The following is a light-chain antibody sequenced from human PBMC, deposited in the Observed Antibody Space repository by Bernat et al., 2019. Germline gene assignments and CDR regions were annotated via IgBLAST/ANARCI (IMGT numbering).Light chain of an antibody. CDR2: EAS. Sequence: DIQMTQSPSSLSASIGDRVTITCRASQTIGSYLNWFQQKPGKPPKVLIYEASSLQSGVPSRFNGSGSRKDFTLTISSLHPEDVATYFWQQSYSAVSLTCGGGTKVEIK. J-gene: IGKJ4*01. V-gene: IGKV1-39*01. CDR3: QQSYSAVSLT. CDR1: QTIGSY.